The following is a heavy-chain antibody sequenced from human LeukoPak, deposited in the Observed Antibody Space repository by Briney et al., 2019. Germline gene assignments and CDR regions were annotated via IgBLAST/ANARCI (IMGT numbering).Heavy chain of an antibody. CDR1: GFTFSSYW. CDR3: ARDGDSGFLPYYFDY. Sequence: GGSLRLPCAASGFTFSSYWMSWVRQAPGKGLEWVANIKQDGSEKYYVDSVKGRFTISRDNAKNSLYLQMNSLRAEDTAVYYCARDGDSGFLPYYFDYWGQGTLVTVSS. V-gene: IGHV3-7*01. D-gene: IGHD5-12*01. J-gene: IGHJ4*02. CDR2: IKQDGSEK.